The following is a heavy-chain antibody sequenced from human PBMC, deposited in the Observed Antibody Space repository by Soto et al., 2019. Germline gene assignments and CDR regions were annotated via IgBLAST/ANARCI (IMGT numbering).Heavy chain of an antibody. D-gene: IGHD1-1*01. Sequence: ASVKVSCTASGYTFSDYYIHWVRQAPGQGLEWMGWINPNSGGTKYAPKFQGGGTMTRDTSITTAYMELSRLRSGDTAVYYCAREPATAKPEGVDFWGQGTLVTVSS. CDR2: INPNSGGT. V-gene: IGHV1-2*02. CDR1: GYTFSDYY. J-gene: IGHJ4*02. CDR3: AREPATAKPEGVDF.